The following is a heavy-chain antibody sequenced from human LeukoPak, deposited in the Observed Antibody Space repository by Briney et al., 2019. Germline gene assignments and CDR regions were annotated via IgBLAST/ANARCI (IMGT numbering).Heavy chain of an antibody. D-gene: IGHD6-19*01. CDR2: ISGSGGST. CDR3: AKDAVAGNNYYYYYYMDV. Sequence: AGSLRLSCAAAGFTFSSYAMSWVRQAPGKGLEWVSAISGSGGSTYYADSVKGRFTMSRDNSKNKLELQMNRLRAEDTAVYYSAKDAVAGNNYYYYYYMDVWGKGTTVTVSS. V-gene: IGHV3-23*01. J-gene: IGHJ6*03. CDR1: GFTFSSYA.